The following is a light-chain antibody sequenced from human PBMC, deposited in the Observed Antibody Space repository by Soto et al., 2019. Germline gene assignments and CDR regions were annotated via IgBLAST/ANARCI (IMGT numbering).Light chain of an antibody. CDR3: QQFNNYPWT. J-gene: IGKJ1*01. CDR1: QSISSW. V-gene: IGKV1-5*03. CDR2: KAS. Sequence: DIQMTQSPSTLSASVGDRVTITCRASQSISSWLAWYQQKPGNAPKLLSYKASRSESGVPTRFSDSGSGTDGPLTIRRLQPDDFSNYYCQQFNNYPWTFGQGTRVEIK.